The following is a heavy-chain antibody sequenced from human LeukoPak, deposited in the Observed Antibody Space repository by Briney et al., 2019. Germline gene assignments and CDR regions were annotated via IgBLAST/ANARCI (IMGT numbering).Heavy chain of an antibody. CDR1: GFTFDDYA. J-gene: IGHJ2*01. V-gene: IGHV3-9*01. D-gene: IGHD1-14*01. CDR3: ARDWARRYFDL. Sequence: GRSLRLSCAASGFTFDDYAMHWVRQAPGKGLEWVSGISWNSGSIGYADSVKGRFTISRDNAKNSLYLQMNSLRAEDTAVYYCARDWARRYFDLWGRGTLVTVSS. CDR2: ISWNSGSI.